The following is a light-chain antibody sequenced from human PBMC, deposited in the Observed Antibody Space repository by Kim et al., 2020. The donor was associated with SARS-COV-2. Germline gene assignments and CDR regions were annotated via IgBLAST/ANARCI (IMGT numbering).Light chain of an antibody. CDR3: YYAADSEGV. CDR1: LLAKTS. CDR2: NDY. J-gene: IGLJ3*02. Sequence: SLSPGQTARITCSGDLLAKTSARWFQQKPGQAPLLLIYNDYERPSGIPERFSGSTAGTTVTLTISGAQVDDEADYYCYYAADSEGVFGGGTQLTVL. V-gene: IGLV3-27*01.